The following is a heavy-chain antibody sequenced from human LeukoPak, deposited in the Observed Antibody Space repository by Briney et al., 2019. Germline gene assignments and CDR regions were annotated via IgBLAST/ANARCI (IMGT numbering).Heavy chain of an antibody. J-gene: IGHJ4*02. CDR3: ARSVVCGYSYGCSFDY. Sequence: GGSLRLSCAASGFTFSSYAMHWVRQAPGKGLEYVSAISSNGGSTYYANSVKGRFTISRDNSKDTLYLQMGSLRAEDTAVYYCARSVVCGYSYGCSFDYWGQGTLVTVSS. V-gene: IGHV3-64*01. CDR2: ISSNGGST. D-gene: IGHD5-18*01. CDR1: GFTFSSYA.